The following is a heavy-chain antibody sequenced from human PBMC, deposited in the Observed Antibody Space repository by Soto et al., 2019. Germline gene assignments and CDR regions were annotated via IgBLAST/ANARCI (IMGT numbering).Heavy chain of an antibody. D-gene: IGHD6-19*01. CDR1: GGSISSYY. CDR3: ARDVMAGTFDY. V-gene: IGHV4-59*01. Sequence: NPSATLSLTCTVSGGSISSYYWSWIRQPPGKGLEWIGYIYYSGSTNYNPSLKSRVTISVDTSKNQFSLKLSSVTAADTAVYYCARDVMAGTFDYWGQGTLVTVSS. J-gene: IGHJ4*02. CDR2: IYYSGST.